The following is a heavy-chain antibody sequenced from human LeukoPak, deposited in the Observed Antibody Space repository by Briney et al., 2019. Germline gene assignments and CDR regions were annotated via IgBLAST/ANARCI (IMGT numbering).Heavy chain of an antibody. CDR3: ARDLGYCSGGSCYRRHNCFDP. Sequence: GGSLRLSCAASGFTFRTYWMTWVRRAPGKGLEWVANIKPDESEKYYVDSVKGRFTISRDNAKNSLYLQMNSLRAEDTAVYYCARDLGYCSGGSCYRRHNCFDPWGQGTLDSVSS. D-gene: IGHD2-15*01. V-gene: IGHV3-7*01. J-gene: IGHJ5*02. CDR1: GFTFRTYW. CDR2: IKPDESEK.